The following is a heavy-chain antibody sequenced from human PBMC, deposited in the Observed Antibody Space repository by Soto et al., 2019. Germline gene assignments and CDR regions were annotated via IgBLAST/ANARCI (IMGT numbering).Heavy chain of an antibody. CDR1: GGTFSSYA. V-gene: IGHV1-69*13. J-gene: IGHJ6*02. CDR2: IIPIFGTA. CDR3: ARGDFLYCSSTSCPYYYYGMDV. D-gene: IGHD2-2*01. Sequence: AASVKVSCKASGGTFSSYAISWVRQAPGQGLEWMGGIIPIFGTANYAQKFQGRVTITADESTSTAYMELSSLRSEDTAVYYCARGDFLYCSSTSCPYYYYGMDVWGQGTTVTVSS.